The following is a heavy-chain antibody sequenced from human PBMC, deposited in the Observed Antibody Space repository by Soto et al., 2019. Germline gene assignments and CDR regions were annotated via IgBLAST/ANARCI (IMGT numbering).Heavy chain of an antibody. CDR2: ISYDGSNK. CDR3: AKGLIGQWLGYYDSSGYLPYDY. V-gene: IGHV3-30*18. J-gene: IGHJ4*02. CDR1: GFTFSSYG. D-gene: IGHD3-22*01. Sequence: VQLVESGGGVVQPWRSLRLSCAASGFTFSSYGMHWVRQAPGKGLEWVAVISYDGSNKYYADSVKGRFTISRDNSKNSVYLQMKSLRAEDTAVYYCAKGLIGQWLGYYDSSGYLPYDYWGQGTLVTVSS.